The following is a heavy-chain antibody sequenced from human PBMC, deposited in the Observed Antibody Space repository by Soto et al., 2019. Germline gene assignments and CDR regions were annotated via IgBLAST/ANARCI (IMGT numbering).Heavy chain of an antibody. CDR1: GFTFSSYA. D-gene: IGHD3-10*01. V-gene: IGHV3-23*01. CDR2: ISGSGGST. Sequence: PGGSLRLSCAASGFTFSSYAMSWVRQAPGKGLEWVSAISGSGGSTYYADSVKGRFTISRDNSKNTLYLQMNSLRAEDRAVYYCAKDTFYYGWASYYSHYYYHGMDVWGQGTTDPVSS. CDR3: AKDTFYYGWASYYSHYYYHGMDV. J-gene: IGHJ6*02.